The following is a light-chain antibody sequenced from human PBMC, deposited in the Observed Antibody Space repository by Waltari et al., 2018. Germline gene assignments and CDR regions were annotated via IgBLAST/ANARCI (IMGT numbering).Light chain of an antibody. Sequence: QSALTQPASVSGSPGQSITISCTGTSSDVGGYHFVPWYQQHPGKAPNLIIYEFTNRPSGVSNRFSCSKSGNTASLTISGLQAEDEADYYCNSYASSTTQVFGTGTKVVVL. CDR2: EFT. CDR1: SSDVGGYHF. J-gene: IGLJ1*01. CDR3: NSYASSTTQV. V-gene: IGLV2-14*01.